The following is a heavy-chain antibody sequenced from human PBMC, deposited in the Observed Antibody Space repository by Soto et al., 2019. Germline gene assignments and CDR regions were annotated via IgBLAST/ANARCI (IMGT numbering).Heavy chain of an antibody. J-gene: IGHJ4*02. CDR3: AAEDLQGDVDW. V-gene: IGHV1-58*01. CDR2: IVVGSGNT. Sequence: QMQLVQSGPEVKKPGTSVKVSCKASGFTFTSSAVQWVRQARGQRLEWIGWIVVGSGNTNYAQKFQERVTITRDLYTSTAYMELSSLRSEDTAVYYCAAEDLQGDVDWWGQGTLVTVSS. D-gene: IGHD3-10*01. CDR1: GFTFTSSA.